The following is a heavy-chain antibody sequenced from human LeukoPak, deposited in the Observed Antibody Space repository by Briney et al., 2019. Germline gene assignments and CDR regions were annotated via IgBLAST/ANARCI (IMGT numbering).Heavy chain of an antibody. CDR1: GGSISSGGYY. CDR2: TYYSGST. D-gene: IGHD1-26*01. Sequence: SETLSLTCTVSGGSISSGGYYWSWIRQHPGKGLEWIGYTYYSGSTYYNPSLKSRVTISVDTSKNQFSLKLSSVTAADTAVYYCARVGATTWDFDYWGQGTLVTVSS. J-gene: IGHJ4*02. CDR3: ARVGATTWDFDY. V-gene: IGHV4-31*03.